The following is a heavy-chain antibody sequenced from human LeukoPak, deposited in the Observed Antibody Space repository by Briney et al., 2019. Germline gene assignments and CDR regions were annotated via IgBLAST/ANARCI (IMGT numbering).Heavy chain of an antibody. J-gene: IGHJ3*02. CDR2: INPNSGGT. D-gene: IGHD1-26*01. CDR3: ARETSPLGSYSHRKDAFDI. Sequence: ASVKVSCKASGYTFTGYYMHWVRQAPGQGLEWMGWINPNSGGTNYAQKFQGRVTMTRDTPISTAYMELSRLRSDDTAVYYCARETSPLGSYSHRKDAFDIWGQGTMVTVSS. V-gene: IGHV1-2*02. CDR1: GYTFTGYY.